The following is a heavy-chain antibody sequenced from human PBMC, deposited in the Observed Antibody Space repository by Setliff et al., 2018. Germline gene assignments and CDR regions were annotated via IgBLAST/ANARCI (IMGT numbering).Heavy chain of an antibody. V-gene: IGHV3-30*02. Sequence: GGSLRPSCAASGFVFGTYGMHWVRQAPGKGLDWVASVRFDGSYKVYADSVKGRFTISRDNSENTLFLQMTSLRPEDTGVYYCVKVKKPLIRGSGFDYWGRGTLVTVSS. CDR1: GFVFGTYG. D-gene: IGHD3-10*01. CDR3: VKVKKPLIRGSGFDY. J-gene: IGHJ4*02. CDR2: VRFDGSYK.